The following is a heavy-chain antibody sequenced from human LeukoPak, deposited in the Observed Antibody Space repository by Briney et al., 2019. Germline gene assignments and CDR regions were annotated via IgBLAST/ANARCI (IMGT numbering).Heavy chain of an antibody. CDR3: ARGSITMVRGVIIMNWFDP. CDR2: IYPGDSDT. CDR1: GYSFTSYW. D-gene: IGHD3-10*01. Sequence: GESLQISCKGSGYSFTSYWIGWVRQMPGKGLEWMGIIYPGDSDTRYSPSFQGQVTISADKSISTAYLQWSSLKASDTAMYYCARGSITMVRGVIIMNWFDPWGQGTLVTVSS. V-gene: IGHV5-51*01. J-gene: IGHJ5*02.